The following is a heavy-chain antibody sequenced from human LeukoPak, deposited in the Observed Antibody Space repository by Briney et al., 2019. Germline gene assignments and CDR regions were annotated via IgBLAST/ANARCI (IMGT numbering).Heavy chain of an antibody. CDR2: IKSKTDGGTT. V-gene: IGHV3-15*01. Sequence: GGSLRLSCAASGFTFSNAWMSWVRQAPGKGLEWVGRIKSKTDGGTTDYAAPVKGRFTISRDDSKNTLYLQMNSLKTEDTAVYYCTSNYGSGSYYNTREAWGQGTLVTVSS. CDR3: TSNYGSGSYYNTREA. D-gene: IGHD3-10*01. J-gene: IGHJ5*02. CDR1: GFTFSNAW.